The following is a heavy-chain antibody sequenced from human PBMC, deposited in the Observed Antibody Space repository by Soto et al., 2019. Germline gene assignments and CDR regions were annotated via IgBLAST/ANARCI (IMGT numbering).Heavy chain of an antibody. CDR3: AKGFYSGYEYYFDS. V-gene: IGHV3-30*18. J-gene: IGHJ4*02. Sequence: QVQLVESGGGVVQPGRSLRLSCAASGFTFSSYGMHWVRQAPGKGLEWVAVISYDGSNKYYADSVKGRFTISRDNSKNTLYLQMNTLRAEDTAVYYCAKGFYSGYEYYFDSWGQGTLVTVSS. CDR2: ISYDGSNK. D-gene: IGHD5-12*01. CDR1: GFTFSSYG.